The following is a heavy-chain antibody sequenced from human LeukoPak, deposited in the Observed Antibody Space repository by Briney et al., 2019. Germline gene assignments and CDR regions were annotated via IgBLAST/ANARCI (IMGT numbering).Heavy chain of an antibody. CDR3: ARASKVGAANFDY. J-gene: IGHJ4*02. Sequence: PSETLSFTCTVSGGSISSYYWSGIRQPPGKGLEWIGYIYYSGSTNYNPSLKSRVTISVDTSKNQFSLKLSSVTAAGTAVYYCARASKVGAANFDYWGQGTLVTVSS. D-gene: IGHD2-15*01. CDR2: IYYSGST. V-gene: IGHV4-59*01. CDR1: GGSISSYY.